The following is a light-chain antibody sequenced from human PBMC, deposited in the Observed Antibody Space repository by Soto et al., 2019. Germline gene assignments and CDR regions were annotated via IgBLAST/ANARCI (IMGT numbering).Light chain of an antibody. V-gene: IGLV2-14*01. J-gene: IGLJ1*01. Sequence: QSALTQPASVSGSPGQSITISCTGTSSDVGGYNYVCWYQQHPGKAPKLMIYEVSNRPSGVSNRFSGSKSGNTASLTISGLRAEDEADYYCSSYTSTSTRVFGAGTKVTVL. CDR1: SSDVGGYNY. CDR3: SSYTSTSTRV. CDR2: EVS.